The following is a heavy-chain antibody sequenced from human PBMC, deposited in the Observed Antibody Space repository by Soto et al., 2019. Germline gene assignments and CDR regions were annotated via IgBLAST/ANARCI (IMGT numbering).Heavy chain of an antibody. D-gene: IGHD3-22*01. Sequence: QPGGSLRLSCAASGFTFSSYAMHWVRQAPGKGLEWVAVISYDGSNKYYADSVKGRFTISRDNSKNTLYLQMNSLRAEDTAVYYCARPMIGPFDIWGQGTMVTVSS. V-gene: IGHV3-30-3*01. J-gene: IGHJ3*02. CDR2: ISYDGSNK. CDR3: ARPMIGPFDI. CDR1: GFTFSSYA.